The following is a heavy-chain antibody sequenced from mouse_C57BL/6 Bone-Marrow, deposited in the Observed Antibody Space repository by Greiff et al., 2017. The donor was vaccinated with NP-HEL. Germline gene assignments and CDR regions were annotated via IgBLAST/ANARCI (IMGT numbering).Heavy chain of an antibody. CDR2: IYPGTGST. Sequence: QVQLKQSGAELVRPGTSVKLSCKTSGYTFTSYWIHWVKQRPGQGLECIARIYPGTGSTYYNEKFKGKATLTADKSSSTAYMQLSSLTSEDSAVFFYSSEEITAFPMDFEDRGTGTTVT. J-gene: IGHJ1*03. V-gene: IGHV1S132*01. CDR3: SSEEITAFPMDFED. CDR1: GYTFTSYW. D-gene: IGHD2-4*01.